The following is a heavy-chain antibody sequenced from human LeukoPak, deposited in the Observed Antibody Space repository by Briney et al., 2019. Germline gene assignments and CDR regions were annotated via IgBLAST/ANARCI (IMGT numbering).Heavy chain of an antibody. J-gene: IGHJ4*02. V-gene: IGHV3-21*01. CDR1: GFTFSSYE. CDR2: ISSSSSYI. CDR3: ARRRTTVTTSLDY. D-gene: IGHD4-17*01. Sequence: GGSLGLSCAASGFTFSSYEMNWVRQAPGKGLQWVSSISSSSSYISYADSVKGRFTISRDNAKNSLYLQMNSLRAEDTAVYYCARRRTTVTTSLDYWGQGTLVTVSS.